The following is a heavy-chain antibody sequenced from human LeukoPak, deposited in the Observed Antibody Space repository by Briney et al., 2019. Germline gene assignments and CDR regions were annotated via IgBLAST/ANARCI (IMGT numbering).Heavy chain of an antibody. V-gene: IGHV4-30-4*07. Sequence: PSETLSLTCAVSGGSLSNGGYSWSWIRQPPGKGLEWIGFIYYSGSAFYNPSLKSRVTMSVDTSKNQFSLKLSSVTAADTAVYYCARAVTRSPYYFDYWGQGTLVTVSS. CDR3: ARAVTRSPYYFDY. CDR1: GGSLSNGGYS. J-gene: IGHJ4*02. CDR2: IYYSGSA. D-gene: IGHD4-17*01.